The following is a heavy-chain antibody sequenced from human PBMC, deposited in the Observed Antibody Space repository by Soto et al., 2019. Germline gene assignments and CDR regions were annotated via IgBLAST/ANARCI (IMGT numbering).Heavy chain of an antibody. Sequence: QVQLVQSGAEVKKPGASVKVSCKASGFTFTNYFFHWVRQAPRQGLEWMGIISPYDGSTNYVQRLQGRVTMPSDTSTSTVYMELSSLRSEDTAVYYCARGDGRGSSGFYYYYGMDVWGHGTTVTVSS. D-gene: IGHD6-25*01. CDR2: ISPYDGST. CDR3: ARGDGRGSSGFYYYYGMDV. V-gene: IGHV1-46*01. J-gene: IGHJ6*02. CDR1: GFTFTNYF.